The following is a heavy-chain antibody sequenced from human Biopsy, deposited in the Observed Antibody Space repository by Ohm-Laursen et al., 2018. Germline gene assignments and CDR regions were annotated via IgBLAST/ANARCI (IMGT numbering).Heavy chain of an antibody. CDR2: INPNSGNA. V-gene: IGHV1-2*02. CDR3: ARVRACPSIDGYYGLDL. CDR1: GYTFSGYY. Sequence: SAKVSCKSSGYTFSGYYLHWVRQAPRHGLEGMGGINPNSGNANYAQSFQGRLPVTRDTSVSTAYMELTSLTFDDTAIYYFARVRACPSIDGYYGLDLWGQGTTVIVSS. D-gene: IGHD3-9*01. J-gene: IGHJ6*02.